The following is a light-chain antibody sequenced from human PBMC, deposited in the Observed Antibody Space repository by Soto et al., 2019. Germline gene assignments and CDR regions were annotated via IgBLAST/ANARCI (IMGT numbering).Light chain of an antibody. CDR1: QSVAGNS. CDR2: GAS. J-gene: IGKJ2*03. CDR3: QQYGSSRDS. Sequence: EIVLTQSPVTLSLSPGERATLSCRASQSVAGNSLAWYRHKPGQAPRLVIYGASSRSAGVPDRFVGSGSGTDFTLTISRLEPEDFEVYYCQQYGSSRDSFGQGTKLEIK. V-gene: IGKV3-20*01.